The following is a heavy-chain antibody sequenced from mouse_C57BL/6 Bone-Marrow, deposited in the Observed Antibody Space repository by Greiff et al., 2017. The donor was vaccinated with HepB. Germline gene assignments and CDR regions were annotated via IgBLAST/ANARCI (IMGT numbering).Heavy chain of an antibody. CDR2: ISDGGSYT. V-gene: IGHV5-4*01. Sequence: EVQVVESGGGLVKPGGSLKLSCAASGFTFSSYAMSWVRQTPEKRLEWVATISDGGSYTYYPDNVKGRFTISRDNAKNNLYLQMSHLKSEDTAMYYCAREEGKITTVVPGYFDYWGQGTTLTVSS. CDR1: GFTFSSYA. J-gene: IGHJ2*01. CDR3: AREEGKITTVVPGYFDY. D-gene: IGHD1-1*01.